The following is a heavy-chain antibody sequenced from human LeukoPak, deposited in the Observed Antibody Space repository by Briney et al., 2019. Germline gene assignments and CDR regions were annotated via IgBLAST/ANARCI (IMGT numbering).Heavy chain of an antibody. J-gene: IGHJ4*02. CDR3: ARVGYEHVKRFGPSTLIDY. D-gene: IGHD1-1*01. CDR2: MNPNSGNT. Sequence: APVKVSCKASGYTFTSYDINWVRQATGQGLEWMGWMNPNSGNTGYAQKFQGRVTITRNTSISTAYMELSSLRSEDTAVYYCARVGYEHVKRFGPSTLIDYWGQGTLVTVSS. CDR1: GYTFTSYD. V-gene: IGHV1-8*03.